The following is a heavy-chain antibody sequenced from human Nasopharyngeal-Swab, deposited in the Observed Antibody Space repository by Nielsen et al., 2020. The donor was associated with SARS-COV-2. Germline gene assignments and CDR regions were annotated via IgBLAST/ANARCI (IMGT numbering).Heavy chain of an antibody. J-gene: IGHJ5*02. V-gene: IGHV3-11*05. CDR3: AKGKNYGDPSSYNWFDP. CDR2: ISSSGNYT. Sequence: RQAPGKGLEWVSYISSSGNYTNYADSVKGRFTISRDNAKNSLYLQMNSLRAEDTAVYYCAKGKNYGDPSSYNWFDPWGQGTLVTVSS. D-gene: IGHD4-17*01.